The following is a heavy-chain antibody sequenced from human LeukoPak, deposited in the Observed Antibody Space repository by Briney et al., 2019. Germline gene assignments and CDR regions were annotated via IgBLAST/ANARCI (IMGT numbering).Heavy chain of an antibody. Sequence: PGGSLRLSCAASGFTFSNNAMSWVRQAPGKGLEWVSGIEGSGDATHYADSVKGRFTISRDTSKNTLYLQMNSLRAEDTAVYFCAKRGVVIRVILVGFHKEAYYFDSWGQGALVAVSS. D-gene: IGHD3-22*01. CDR1: GFTFSNNA. CDR3: AKRGVVIRVILVGFHKEAYYFDS. J-gene: IGHJ4*02. CDR2: IEGSGDAT. V-gene: IGHV3-23*01.